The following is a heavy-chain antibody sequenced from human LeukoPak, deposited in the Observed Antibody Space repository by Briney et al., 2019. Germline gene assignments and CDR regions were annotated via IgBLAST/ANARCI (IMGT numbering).Heavy chain of an antibody. CDR2: IWYDGSNK. J-gene: IGHJ4*02. CDR1: GFTFSSYG. D-gene: IGHD1-26*01. V-gene: IGHV3-33*01. CDR3: ARAGVGAIYYFDY. Sequence: GGSLRLSCAASGFTFSSYGMHWVRQAPGKGLEWVAVIWYDGSNKYYADSVKGRFTISRDNSKNTLYLQMNSLRAEDTAVYYCARAGVGAIYYFDYWGQGTLVTVSS.